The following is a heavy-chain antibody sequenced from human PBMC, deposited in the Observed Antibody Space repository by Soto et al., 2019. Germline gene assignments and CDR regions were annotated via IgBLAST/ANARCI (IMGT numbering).Heavy chain of an antibody. J-gene: IGHJ6*02. D-gene: IGHD2-21*02. Sequence: PGESLKISCKGSGYSFTKYWIGWVRQMPGKGLEWMAIIYPDESDTKYSPSFQGQVTISADNSISTAYLQWSSLKASDTAMYYCVRMGFSGGGDLSYYYYGMDIWGQGTTVTVSS. CDR2: IYPDESDT. CDR1: GYSFTKYW. CDR3: VRMGFSGGGDLSYYYYGMDI. V-gene: IGHV5-51*01.